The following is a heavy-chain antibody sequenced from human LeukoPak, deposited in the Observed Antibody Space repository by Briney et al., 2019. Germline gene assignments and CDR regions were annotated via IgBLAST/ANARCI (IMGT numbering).Heavy chain of an antibody. Sequence: ASVTVSCKAPGYSFISYGFTWGRQAPGQGLEWMGWISVHNGNKNYAQKFQGRVTMTTDTPTSTAYMEVRSLRSDGTAVYYCARRGSGGSSDYWGQGTLVTVSS. V-gene: IGHV1-18*01. D-gene: IGHD2-15*01. CDR1: GYSFISYG. J-gene: IGHJ4*02. CDR2: ISVHNGNK. CDR3: ARRGSGGSSDY.